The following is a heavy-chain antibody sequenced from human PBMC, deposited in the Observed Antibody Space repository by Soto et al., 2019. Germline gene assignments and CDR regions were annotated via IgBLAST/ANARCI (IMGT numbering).Heavy chain of an antibody. CDR1: GDSVSSTSYY. CDR2: IYYSGSA. CDR3: ADTLMVTGAMDV. V-gene: IGHV4-39*02. Sequence: SETLSLTCTVSGDSVSSTSYYWGWIRQPPGKGLEWIGSIYYSGSAHYNPSLRSRVTISIDTPNNHFSLKLTSVTATDPAVYYCADTLMVTGAMDVWGQGTTVTVSS. J-gene: IGHJ6*02. D-gene: IGHD2-8*01.